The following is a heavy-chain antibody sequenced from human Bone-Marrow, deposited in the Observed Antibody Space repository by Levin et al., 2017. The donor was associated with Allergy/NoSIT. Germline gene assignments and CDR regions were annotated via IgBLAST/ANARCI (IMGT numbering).Heavy chain of an antibody. CDR3: VLRDTFDS. CDR1: GSSFSAYG. CDR2: IGSGGNT. V-gene: IGHV3-23*01. D-gene: IGHD2-15*01. Sequence: GGSLRLSCAVSGSSFSAYGLSWVRQAPGRGMEWVSKIGSGGNTNYADSVKGRFTVSRDNSKKTLYLQMDSLRAEDTATYYCVLRDTFDSWGQGTVVTVSS. J-gene: IGHJ4*02.